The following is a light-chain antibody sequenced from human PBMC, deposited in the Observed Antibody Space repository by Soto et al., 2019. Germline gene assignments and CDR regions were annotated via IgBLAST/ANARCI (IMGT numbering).Light chain of an antibody. J-gene: IGKJ1*01. CDR2: AAS. CDR1: QGIRSA. V-gene: IGKV1-6*01. CDR3: LLDYAYFWA. Sequence: IRMTQSPSSLSAFVGDTVTITCRTSQGIRSALGWYQQKPGKVPKLLIYAASTLQSGVPSRFSGSGSGRDFTLTISSLQPEDFATYYCLLDYAYFWAFGQGTKV.